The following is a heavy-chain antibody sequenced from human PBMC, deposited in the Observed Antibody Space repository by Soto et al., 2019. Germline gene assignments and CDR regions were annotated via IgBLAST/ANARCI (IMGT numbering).Heavy chain of an antibody. CDR3: ARSDCTNGVCYSDYYFDY. CDR2: IIPIFGTA. D-gene: IGHD2-8*01. V-gene: IGHV1-69*13. Sequence: ASVKVSCKASGGTFSSYAISWVRQAPGQGLEWMGGIIPIFGTANYAQKFQGRVTITADESTSTAYMELSSLRSEDTAVYYCARSDCTNGVCYSDYYFDYWGQGTLVTVSS. J-gene: IGHJ4*02. CDR1: GGTFSSYA.